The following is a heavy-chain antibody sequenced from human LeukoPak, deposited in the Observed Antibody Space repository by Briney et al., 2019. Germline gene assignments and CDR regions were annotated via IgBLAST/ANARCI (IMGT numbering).Heavy chain of an antibody. V-gene: IGHV1-8*02. CDR1: GYTFSTFD. J-gene: IGHJ5*02. CDR2: MDPQSGKT. D-gene: IGHD3-3*01. Sequence: ASVKVSCKASGYTFSTFDINWVRQASGQGLEWMGWMDPQSGKTRFAQRFQGRVLMTSDTSISTAYMELSSLRSEDTAVYYCARGAGRRTSIFGEGVIYLDPWGQGTLVIVSS. CDR3: ARGAGRRTSIFGEGVIYLDP.